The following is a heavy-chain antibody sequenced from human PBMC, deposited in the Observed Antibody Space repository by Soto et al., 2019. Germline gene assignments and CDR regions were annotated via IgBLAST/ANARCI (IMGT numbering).Heavy chain of an antibody. Sequence: HPGGSLRLSCAASGFTFSSYAISWVRQAPGKGLEWGSAISGGGGSTYYADSVKGRFTISRDNYKNTLYLQMNSLRAEDTAVYYCAKDMMTYYYDSSFVYYRMGVWGQGTTVTVS. J-gene: IGHJ6*02. V-gene: IGHV3-23*01. CDR2: ISGGGGST. D-gene: IGHD3-22*01. CDR3: AKDMMTYYYDSSFVYYRMGV. CDR1: GFTFSSYA.